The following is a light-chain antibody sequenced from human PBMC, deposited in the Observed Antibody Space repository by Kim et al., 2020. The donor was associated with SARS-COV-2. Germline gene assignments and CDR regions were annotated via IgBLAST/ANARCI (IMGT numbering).Light chain of an antibody. V-gene: IGLV3-19*01. CDR1: SLRNSY. J-gene: IGLJ3*02. CDR2: GNN. CDR3: NSRGSSCKHWV. Sequence: SSELTQDPAVSVALGQSVRITCQGDSLRNSYPSWYQQKPGQAPLLVMYGNNIRPSGIPDRFSGSSSGNTGSLTITGAQAEDEADYYCNSRGSSCKHWVFGGGTKLTVL.